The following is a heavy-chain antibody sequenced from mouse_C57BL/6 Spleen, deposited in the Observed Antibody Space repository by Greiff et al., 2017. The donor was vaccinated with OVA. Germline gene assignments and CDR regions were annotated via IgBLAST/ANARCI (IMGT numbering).Heavy chain of an antibody. CDR3: ARRTTVVAPFAY. Sequence: QVQLKQPGAELVRPGSSVKLSCKASGYPFTSYWMDWVKQRPGQGLEWIGNIYPSDSETHYNQKFKDKATLTVDKSSSTAYMQLSSLTSEDAAVYYCARRTTVVAPFAYWGQGTLVTVSA. CDR2: IYPSDSET. V-gene: IGHV1-61*01. J-gene: IGHJ3*01. CDR1: GYPFTSYW. D-gene: IGHD1-1*01.